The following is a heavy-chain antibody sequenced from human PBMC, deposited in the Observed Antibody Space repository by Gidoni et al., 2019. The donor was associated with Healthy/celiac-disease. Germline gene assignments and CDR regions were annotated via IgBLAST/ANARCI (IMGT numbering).Heavy chain of an antibody. CDR3: ARDASLLWRYFEY. D-gene: IGHD3-16*01. V-gene: IGHV4-34*01. J-gene: IGHJ4*02. CDR2: IHHSGST. Sequence: QVQLQQWGAGLLKPSETLSLTCAVYGGSFSGYQWSWIRQPPGKGLEWIGQIHHSGSTNYNPSLKSRVTISVDASKNQFSLKLSSVTAADTAVYYCARDASLLWRYFEYWGQGTLVTVS. CDR1: GGSFSGYQ.